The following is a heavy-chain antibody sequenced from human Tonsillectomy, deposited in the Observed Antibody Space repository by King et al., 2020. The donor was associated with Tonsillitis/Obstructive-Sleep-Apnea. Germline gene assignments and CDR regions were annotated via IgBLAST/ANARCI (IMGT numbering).Heavy chain of an antibody. CDR2: ISYDGSNK. CDR1: GFTFSSYA. V-gene: IGHV3-30*04. D-gene: IGHD2-15*01. J-gene: IGHJ4*02. Sequence: VQLVESGGGVVQPGRSLRLSCAASGFTFSSYAMHWVRQAPGKGLEWVAVISYDGSNKYYADSVKGRFTISRDNSKNTLYLQMNSLRAEDTAVYYCARDALPYCSGGSCYSEFDYWGQGTLVTVSS. CDR3: ARDALPYCSGGSCYSEFDY.